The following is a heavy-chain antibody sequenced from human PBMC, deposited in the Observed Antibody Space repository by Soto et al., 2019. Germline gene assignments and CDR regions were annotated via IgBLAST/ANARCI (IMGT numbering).Heavy chain of an antibody. Sequence: SETLSLTCAVYGGSFSVHYWSWIRQPPGKGLEWIAEINRSGDTNYNPSLKSRVTISADTSKNQLSLNLRSTTAADTAVYYCATLAPWGDHVFAVAWGQGTLVTVSS. CDR1: GGSFSVHY. D-gene: IGHD6-19*01. V-gene: IGHV4-34*01. CDR3: ATLAPWGDHVFAVA. CDR2: INRSGDT. J-gene: IGHJ5*02.